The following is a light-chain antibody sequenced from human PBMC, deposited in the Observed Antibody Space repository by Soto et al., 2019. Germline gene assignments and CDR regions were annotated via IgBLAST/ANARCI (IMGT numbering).Light chain of an antibody. J-gene: IGKJ1*01. CDR1: QSLLHINGYNY. V-gene: IGKV2-28*01. CDR3: MQALQTPRT. Sequence: DIVLTQSPRSLPVTPGEPASISCRSSQSLLHINGYNYLDWYLQKPGQSPQLLIYLGSNRASGVSDRFSGSGSGTDFTLKISRVEAEDVGVYYCMQALQTPRTFGQGTKVEIK. CDR2: LGS.